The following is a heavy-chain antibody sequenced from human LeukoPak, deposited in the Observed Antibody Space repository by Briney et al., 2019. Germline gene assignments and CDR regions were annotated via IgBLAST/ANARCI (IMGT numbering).Heavy chain of an antibody. CDR3: ASRQMDYFDY. J-gene: IGHJ4*02. V-gene: IGHV3-53*01. CDR2: IYSSGRT. Sequence: GRSLRLSCAASGFTLSTYSMNWVRQAPGKWLEWVAVIYSSGRTYYADSVKGRFTISRGTSKNTLYLQMNRLRAEDTAVYYCASRQMDYFDYWGQGTLVTVSS. CDR1: GFTLSTYS. D-gene: IGHD5-24*01.